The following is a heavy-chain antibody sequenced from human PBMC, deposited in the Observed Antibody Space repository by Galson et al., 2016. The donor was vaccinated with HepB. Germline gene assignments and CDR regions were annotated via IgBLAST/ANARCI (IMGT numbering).Heavy chain of an antibody. J-gene: IGHJ6*04. Sequence: SLRLSCAASGFTFSSYAMSRVRQAPGKGLEWVSAISGSGGSTYYADSVKGRFTISRDNSKNTLYLQMNSLRAEDTAVYYCAKDLGFLEWLFFDSYYYYGMDVWGKGTTVTVSS. V-gene: IGHV3-23*01. D-gene: IGHD3-3*01. CDR3: AKDLGFLEWLFFDSYYYYGMDV. CDR1: GFTFSSYA. CDR2: ISGSGGST.